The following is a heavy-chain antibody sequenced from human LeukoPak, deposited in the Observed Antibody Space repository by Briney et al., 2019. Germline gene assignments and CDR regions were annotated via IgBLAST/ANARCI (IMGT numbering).Heavy chain of an antibody. CDR2: ISASGP. D-gene: IGHD3-22*01. J-gene: IGHJ4*02. V-gene: IGHV3-23*01. Sequence: GGSLRLSCAASGFTFSRLAMTWARQAPGKGLEWVSTISASGPYYADAVRGRFTISRDNSRNTLSLQMDSLRAEDTAVYYCAKDHESDGYPCLDHWGLGTLVTVSS. CDR1: GFTFSRLA. CDR3: AKDHESDGYPCLDH.